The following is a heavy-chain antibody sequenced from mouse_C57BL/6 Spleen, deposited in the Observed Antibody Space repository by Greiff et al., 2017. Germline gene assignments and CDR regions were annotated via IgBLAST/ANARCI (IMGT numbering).Heavy chain of an antibody. CDR2: IYPGSGST. D-gene: IGHD1-1*01. Sequence: VQLQQSGAELVRPGASVKMSCKASGYTFTDYYINWVKQRPGQGLEWIARIYPGSGSTYYNEKFKGKATLTAEKSSSTAYMQLSSLTSDDSAVYFCAMDGFYYGTLFYYYAMGCWGQGPSVTVSS. V-gene: IGHV1-76*01. J-gene: IGHJ4*01. CDR3: AMDGFYYGTLFYYYAMGC. CDR1: GYTFTDYY.